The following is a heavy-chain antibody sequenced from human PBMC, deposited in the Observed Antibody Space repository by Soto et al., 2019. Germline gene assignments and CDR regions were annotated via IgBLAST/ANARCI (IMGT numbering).Heavy chain of an antibody. D-gene: IGHD5-18*01. CDR2: IKSKTDGGTT. CDR3: TTPNPHTAMGYDNVDY. V-gene: IGHV3-15*07. CDR1: GFTFSDHY. J-gene: IGHJ4*02. Sequence: GSLRLSCAASGFTFSDHYMDWVRQAPGKGLEWVGRIKSKTDGGTTDYAAPVKGRFTISRDDSKNTLYLQMNSLKTEDTAVYYCTTPNPHTAMGYDNVDYWGQGTLVTVSS.